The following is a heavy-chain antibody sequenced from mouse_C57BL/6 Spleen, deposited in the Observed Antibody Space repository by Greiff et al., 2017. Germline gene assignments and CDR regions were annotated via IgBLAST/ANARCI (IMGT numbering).Heavy chain of an antibody. D-gene: IGHD3-2*02. CDR1: GYTFTSYW. J-gene: IGHJ3*01. CDR2: IDPSDSYT. V-gene: IGHV1-50*01. CDR3: ARSGTAQALY. Sequence: VQLQQPGAELVKPGASVKLSCKASGYTFTSYWMQWVKQRPGQGLEWIGEIDPSDSYTNYNQKFKGKATLTVDTSSSTAYMQLSSLTSEDSAVYYCARSGTAQALYWGQGTLVTVSA.